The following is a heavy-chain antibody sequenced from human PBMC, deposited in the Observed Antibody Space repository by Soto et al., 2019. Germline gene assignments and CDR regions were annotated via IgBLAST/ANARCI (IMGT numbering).Heavy chain of an antibody. V-gene: IGHV1-69*12. Sequence: QVQLVQSGAEVKKPGSSVKVSCKASGGTFSSYAISWVRQAPGQGLEWMGGIISIFNTADYAQKFQGRVTITADESTSTAYMELSSLRSEDTAVYYCASHGYSYGYLFDSWGQGTLVTVSS. CDR1: GGTFSSYA. J-gene: IGHJ4*02. CDR2: IISIFNTA. CDR3: ASHGYSYGYLFDS. D-gene: IGHD5-18*01.